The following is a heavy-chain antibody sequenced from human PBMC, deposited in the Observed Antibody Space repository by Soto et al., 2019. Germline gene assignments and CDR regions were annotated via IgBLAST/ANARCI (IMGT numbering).Heavy chain of an antibody. Sequence: PVGSLRLSCAASGFTFSSYEMNWVRRAPGKGLEWVSYISSSGSTIYYADSVKGRFTISRDNAKNSLYLQMNSLRAEDTAVYYCGTQQSTQVVSYYFDYWGQGTLVTVSS. CDR2: ISSSGSTI. V-gene: IGHV3-48*03. CDR3: GTQQSTQVVSYYFDY. D-gene: IGHD2-8*02. CDR1: GFTFSSYE. J-gene: IGHJ4*02.